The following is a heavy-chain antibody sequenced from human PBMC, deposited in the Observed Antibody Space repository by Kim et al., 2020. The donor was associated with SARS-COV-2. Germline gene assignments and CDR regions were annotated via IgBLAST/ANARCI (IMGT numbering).Heavy chain of an antibody. V-gene: IGHV3-23*01. Sequence: GGSLRLSCAVSGFTFNKYAMSWVRQAPGKGLEWVSAIGDSGTRTYYADSVKGRFTISRDNSRNTLYLQMSSLRAEDTAIYYCAKDVDYYGSGYPNAFDIWGQGTIVTVSS. CDR2: IGDSGTRT. CDR1: GFTFNKYA. CDR3: AKDVDYYGSGYPNAFDI. J-gene: IGHJ3*02. D-gene: IGHD3-22*01.